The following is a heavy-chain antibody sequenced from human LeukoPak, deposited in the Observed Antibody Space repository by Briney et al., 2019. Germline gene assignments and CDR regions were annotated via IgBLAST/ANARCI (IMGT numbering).Heavy chain of an antibody. CDR1: GFTFSSYG. CDR3: AKDREGPNWFDP. Sequence: GGSLRLSCAASGFTFSSYGMHWVRQAPGKGLEWVAAISYDGSNKYYADSVKGRFTISRDNSKNTLYLQMNSLRAEDTAVYYCAKDREGPNWFDPWGQGTLVTVSS. V-gene: IGHV3-30*18. CDR2: ISYDGSNK. J-gene: IGHJ5*02.